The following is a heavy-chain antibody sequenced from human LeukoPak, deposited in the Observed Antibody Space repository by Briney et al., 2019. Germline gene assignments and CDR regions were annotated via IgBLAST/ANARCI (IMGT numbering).Heavy chain of an antibody. J-gene: IGHJ6*02. Sequence: GESLKISCKGAGYSFTTYWIAWVRQMPGKGLEWMGIIFPGDSETIYSPSFQGQVTISADNSITTAYLQWSSLKASDTAMYYCARKAVYYYGMDVWGQGTAVTVSS. CDR2: IFPGDSET. V-gene: IGHV5-51*01. CDR3: ARKAVYYYGMDV. CDR1: GYSFTTYW. D-gene: IGHD1-14*01.